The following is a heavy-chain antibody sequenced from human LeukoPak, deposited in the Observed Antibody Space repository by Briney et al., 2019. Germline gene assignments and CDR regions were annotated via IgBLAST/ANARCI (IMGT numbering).Heavy chain of an antibody. CDR1: GETFSDYS. V-gene: IGHV4-34*01. CDR2: INHSGGT. J-gene: IGHJ3*02. D-gene: IGHD4-17*01. CDR3: ARVMTTVTTGAFDI. Sequence: SETLSLTCAVYGETFSDYSWAWIRQPPGKGLEWIGEINHSGGTNYNPSLKSRVTISVATSKSQFSLKLNSLTAADTAVYYCARVMTTVTTGAFDIWGQGTMVTVSS.